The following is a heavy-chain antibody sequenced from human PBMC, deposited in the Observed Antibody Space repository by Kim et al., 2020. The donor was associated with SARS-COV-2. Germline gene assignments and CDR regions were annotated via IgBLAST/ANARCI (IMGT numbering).Heavy chain of an antibody. CDR1: GGSISSSSYY. V-gene: IGHV4-39*01. CDR3: ASTGRVGAAYYLDY. CDR2: IYYSGRN. J-gene: IGHJ4*02. D-gene: IGHD1-26*01. Sequence: SETLSLTCTVSGGSISSSSYYWGWIRQPPGKGREWIGSIYYSGRNYYNPSLKSRVIISVDTSKNQFSLKLSPVTAADTVVYYWASTGRVGAAYYLDYWGQGTLVTVSS.